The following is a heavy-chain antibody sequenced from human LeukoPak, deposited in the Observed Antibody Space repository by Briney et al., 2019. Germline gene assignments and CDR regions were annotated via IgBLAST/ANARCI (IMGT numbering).Heavy chain of an antibody. J-gene: IGHJ1*01. CDR1: GFTFSSHG. Sequence: GGSLRLSCAASGFTFSSHGMHWVRQAPGKGLDWVAVISFHGANEYYADSVKGRFTISRDNSNNTLYLQMNSVRAEDTAVYYCAKGRRGSSYVHYFDTWGQGTLVIVSS. CDR3: AKGRRGSSYVHYFDT. D-gene: IGHD3-22*01. V-gene: IGHV3-30*18. CDR2: ISFHGANE.